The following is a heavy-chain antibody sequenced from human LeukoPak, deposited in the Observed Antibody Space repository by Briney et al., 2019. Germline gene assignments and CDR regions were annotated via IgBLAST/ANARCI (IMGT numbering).Heavy chain of an antibody. CDR1: GGSISSSTYY. Sequence: SETLSLTCTVSGGSISSSTYYWGWIRQPPGKGSEWIGSIYYSGTTYYNPSLKSRVAVSVDTSKNQFSLKLSSVTAADTAVYYCASPSLYTSSWPFDYWGQGTLVTVSS. D-gene: IGHD6-13*01. J-gene: IGHJ4*02. V-gene: IGHV4-39*01. CDR3: ASPSLYTSSWPFDY. CDR2: IYYSGTT.